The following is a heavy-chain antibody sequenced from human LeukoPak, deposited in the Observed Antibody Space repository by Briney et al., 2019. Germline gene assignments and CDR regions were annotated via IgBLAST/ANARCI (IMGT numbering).Heavy chain of an antibody. D-gene: IGHD5-24*01. Sequence: GESLKISCQGSGYSFTNYLIGWVRQMPGKGLEWMGITFPTDSDTRCSPSFQGQVTISADRSISTAYLQWSSLKASDTAMYYCARRDGYGYYYFDYWGQGTLVTVSS. V-gene: IGHV5-51*01. J-gene: IGHJ4*02. CDR2: TFPTDSDT. CDR3: ARRDGYGYYYFDY. CDR1: GYSFTNYL.